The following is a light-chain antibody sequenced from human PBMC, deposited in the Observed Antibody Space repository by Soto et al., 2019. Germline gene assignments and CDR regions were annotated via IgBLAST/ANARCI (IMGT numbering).Light chain of an antibody. V-gene: IGKV3-11*01. CDR2: DAS. CDR3: QQSSNWPPEIT. Sequence: EILLTQSPATLSFSPGGRATPSCRASQSVSSYLAWYQQKPGQAPRLLIHDASNRATGIPARFSGSGSGTDFTLTISSLEPEDFAVYYCQQSSNWPPEITFGQGTRLEI. CDR1: QSVSSY. J-gene: IGKJ5*01.